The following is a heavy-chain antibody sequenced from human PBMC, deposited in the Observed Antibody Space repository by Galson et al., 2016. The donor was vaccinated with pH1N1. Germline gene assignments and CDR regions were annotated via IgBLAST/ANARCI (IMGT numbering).Heavy chain of an antibody. V-gene: IGHV4-59*08. J-gene: IGHJ4*02. CDR1: GGSISRSN. CDR2: LYSSGTT. CDR3: ARHLHVSGFKAIDS. Sequence: ETLSLTCAVSGGSISRSNWCWIRQSPVKGLEWLGYLYSSGTTTYNPSVASRVSISVDTPKNQFSLNRDFVTAADTAIYYCARHLHVSGFKAIDSWGQGILVTVSS. D-gene: IGHD5-24*01.